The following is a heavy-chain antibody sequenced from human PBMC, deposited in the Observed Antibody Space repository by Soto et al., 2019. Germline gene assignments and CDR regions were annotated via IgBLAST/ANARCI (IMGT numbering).Heavy chain of an antibody. CDR3: ARDSGPAVAVFFDY. CDR1: GGSISSYY. V-gene: IGHV4-59*01. J-gene: IGHJ4*02. D-gene: IGHD6-19*01. Sequence: PSETLSLTCTVSGGSISSYYWSWIRQPPGKGLEWIGYIYYSGSTNYNPSLKSRVTISVDTSKNQFSLKLSSVTAADTAVYYCARDSGPAVAVFFDYWGQGTLVTVSS. CDR2: IYYSGST.